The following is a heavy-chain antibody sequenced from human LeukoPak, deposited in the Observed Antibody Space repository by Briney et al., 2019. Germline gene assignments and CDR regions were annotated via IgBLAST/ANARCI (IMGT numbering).Heavy chain of an antibody. D-gene: IGHD2-15*01. V-gene: IGHV1-2*06. CDR1: GYTFTGYY. Sequence: AASVKVSCKASGYTFTGYYMHWVRQAPGQGLEWMGRINPNSGGTNYAQKFQGRVTMTRDTSISTAYMELSRLRSDDTAVYYCARDRYCSGGSCYPFDYWGQGTLVTVYS. CDR2: INPNSGGT. J-gene: IGHJ4*02. CDR3: ARDRYCSGGSCYPFDY.